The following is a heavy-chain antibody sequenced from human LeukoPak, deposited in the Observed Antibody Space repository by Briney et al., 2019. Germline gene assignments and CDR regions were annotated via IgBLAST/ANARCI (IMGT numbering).Heavy chain of an antibody. V-gene: IGHV3-48*03. CDR1: GFTFNSYE. CDR2: ICSSGATR. J-gene: IGHJ4*02. D-gene: IGHD4-17*01. CDR3: ARYGDYSFDY. Sequence: GRSLRLSCAASGFTFNSYEMNWVRQAPGKGLEWLSCICSSGATRYYADSVEGRFTISRENAKNSLYLQMNSLRAEDTAVYYCARYGDYSFDYWGQGTLVTVSS.